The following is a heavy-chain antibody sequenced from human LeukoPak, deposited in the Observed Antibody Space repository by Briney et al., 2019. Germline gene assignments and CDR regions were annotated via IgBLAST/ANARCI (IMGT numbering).Heavy chain of an antibody. CDR3: AREGYSSSSRPRVEYYFDY. V-gene: IGHV4-39*07. CDR2: IYYSGST. Sequence: PPETLSLTCTVSGGSISSSSYYWGWIRQPPGKGLEWIGSIYYSGSTYYNPSLKSRVTISVDTSKNQFSLKLSSVTAADTAVYYCAREGYSSSSRPRVEYYFDYWGQGTLVTVSS. CDR1: GGSISSSSYY. D-gene: IGHD6-6*01. J-gene: IGHJ4*02.